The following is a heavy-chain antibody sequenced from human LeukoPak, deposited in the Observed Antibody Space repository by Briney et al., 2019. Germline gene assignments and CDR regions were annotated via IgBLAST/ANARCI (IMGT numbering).Heavy chain of an antibody. J-gene: IGHJ4*02. CDR3: AKAEYYYGSGSAT. D-gene: IGHD3-10*01. Sequence: GGSLRLSCAASGFTFSSYAMSWVRQAPGKGLEWVSAISGSGGSTYYADSVKGRVTISRDNSKNTLYLQMNSLRAEDTAVYYCAKAEYYYGSGSATWGQGTLVTVSS. CDR1: GFTFSSYA. CDR2: ISGSGGST. V-gene: IGHV3-23*01.